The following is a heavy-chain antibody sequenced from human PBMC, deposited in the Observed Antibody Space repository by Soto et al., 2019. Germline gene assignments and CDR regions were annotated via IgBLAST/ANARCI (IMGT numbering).Heavy chain of an antibody. CDR3: XXXXXXXXXXYYGMDV. V-gene: IGHV3-33*01. J-gene: IGHJ6*02. CDR1: GFTFSSYG. CDR2: IWYDGSNK. Sequence: QVQLVESGGGVVQPGRSLRLSCAASGFTFSSYGMHWVRQAPGKGLEWVAVIWYDGSNKYYADSVKGRFTISRDNSKXXXXXXXXXXXXXXXXXXXXXXXXXXXXXXYYGMDVWGQGTTVTVSS.